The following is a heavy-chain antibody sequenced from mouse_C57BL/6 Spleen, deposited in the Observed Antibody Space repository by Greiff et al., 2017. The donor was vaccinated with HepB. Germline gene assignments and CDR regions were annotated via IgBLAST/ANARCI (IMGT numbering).Heavy chain of an antibody. Sequence: QVQLQQSGPELVKPGASVKISCKASGYAFSSSWMNWVKQRPGKGLEWIGRIYPGDGDTNYNEKFKGKATLTADKSSSTAYMQLSSLTSEDSAVYFCAREYYGSSYDYWGQGTTLTVSS. D-gene: IGHD1-1*01. V-gene: IGHV1-82*01. CDR2: IYPGDGDT. CDR3: AREYYGSSYDY. CDR1: GYAFSSSW. J-gene: IGHJ2*01.